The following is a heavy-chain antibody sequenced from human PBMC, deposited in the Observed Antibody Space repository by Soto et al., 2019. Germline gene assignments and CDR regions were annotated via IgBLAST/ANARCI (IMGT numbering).Heavy chain of an antibody. CDR2: MSNDGSHT. CDR3: TKGCSSSSNCSIIDY. J-gene: IGHJ4*02. CDR1: GFTFSSNG. D-gene: IGHD2-2*01. V-gene: IGHV3-30*18. Sequence: QVQLVESGGGVVQPGRSLRLSCAASGFTFSSNGMHWVRQAPGKGLEWVAVMSNDGSHTSYADSAKGRFTISRDNSKNTLYLQMNSLRAEDSGIYYCTKGCSSSSNCSIIDYWGQGALVTVSS.